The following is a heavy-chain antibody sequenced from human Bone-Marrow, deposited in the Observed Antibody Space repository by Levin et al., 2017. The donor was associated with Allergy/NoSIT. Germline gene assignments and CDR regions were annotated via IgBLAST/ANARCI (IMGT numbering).Heavy chain of an antibody. CDR3: TQDLLPGGADV. CDR2: ILWSRSRV. V-gene: IGHV3-9*01. Sequence: LSLTCAVSGSNFYNFGLHWVRQVPGKGLEWVAGILWSRSRVDYADSVRGRFTISIDNAKNSLYLQMDRLRPDDTALYFCTQDLLPGGADVWGRGTTVTVSS. CDR1: GSNFYNFG. J-gene: IGHJ6*02. D-gene: IGHD1-26*01.